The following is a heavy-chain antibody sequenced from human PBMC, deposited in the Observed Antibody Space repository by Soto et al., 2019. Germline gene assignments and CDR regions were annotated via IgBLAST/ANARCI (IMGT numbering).Heavy chain of an antibody. J-gene: IGHJ4*02. V-gene: IGHV1-69*02. D-gene: IGHD6-6*01. CDR1: GGTFSSYT. CDR3: ASSRPGDAIDY. CDR2: IIPILGIA. Sequence: QVQLVQSGAEVKKPGSSVKVSCKVSGGTFSSYTISWVRQAPGQGLEWMGRIIPILGIANYAQKFQGRVTITADKSTSTAYMELSSLRSEDTAVYYCASSRPGDAIDYWGQGTLVTVSS.